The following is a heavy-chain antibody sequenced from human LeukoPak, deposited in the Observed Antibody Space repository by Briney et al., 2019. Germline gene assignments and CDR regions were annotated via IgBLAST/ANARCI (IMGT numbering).Heavy chain of an antibody. J-gene: IGHJ3*02. CDR2: NSGSGGST. CDR3: AKPKGVVSAAPRDAFDI. D-gene: IGHD2-2*01. V-gene: IGHV3-23*01. Sequence: GGSLRLSCAASGFTFSSYAMSWVRQAPGKGLEWVSANSGSGGSTYYADSVKGRFTISRDNSKNTLYLQMNSLRAEDTAVYYCAKPKGVVSAAPRDAFDIWGQGTMVTVSS. CDR1: GFTFSSYA.